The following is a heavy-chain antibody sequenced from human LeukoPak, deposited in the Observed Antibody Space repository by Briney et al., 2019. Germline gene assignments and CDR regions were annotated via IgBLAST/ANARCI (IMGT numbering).Heavy chain of an antibody. CDR3: ARDGGRYYDRSGYYWGYYFDS. V-gene: IGHV3-23*01. D-gene: IGHD3-22*01. CDR1: GFTFNTYV. J-gene: IGHJ4*02. CDR2: ISGTGGNT. Sequence: GRSLRLSCAASGFTFNTYVMNWVRQAPGKGLEWVSTISGTGGNTYYADSVKGRFTISRDNSKDTLYLQMSSLRAEDTAVYYCARDGGRYYDRSGYYWGYYFDSWGRGILVTVST.